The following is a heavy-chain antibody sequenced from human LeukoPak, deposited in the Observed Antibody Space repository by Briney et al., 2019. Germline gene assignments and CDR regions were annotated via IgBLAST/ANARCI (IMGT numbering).Heavy chain of an antibody. CDR3: ARAYYDILTGYHNSGGAFDI. Sequence: PSETLSLTCAISGGSISSGGYSWSWIRQPPGKGLEWIGYIYHSGSTYYNPSLKSRVTISVDRSKNQFSLKLSSVTAADTAVYYCARAYYDILTGYHNSGGAFDIWGQGTMVTVSS. D-gene: IGHD3-9*01. CDR2: IYHSGST. J-gene: IGHJ3*02. V-gene: IGHV4-30-2*01. CDR1: GGSISSGGYS.